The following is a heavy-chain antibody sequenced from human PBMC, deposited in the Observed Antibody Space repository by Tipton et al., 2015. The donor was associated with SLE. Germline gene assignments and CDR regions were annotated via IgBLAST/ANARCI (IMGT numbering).Heavy chain of an antibody. Sequence: TLSLTCTISGGAINKNYWRWIRKSPGKGLEWIGYVYYSGYTNYNPSLKSRVTISVETSNYQFSLNLTSVTAADTSVYCGARERGDYYYMDVCGKGTTVTVSS. CDR1: GGAINKNY. CDR3: ARERGDYYYMDV. V-gene: IGHV4-59*01. CDR2: VYYSGYT. J-gene: IGHJ6*03.